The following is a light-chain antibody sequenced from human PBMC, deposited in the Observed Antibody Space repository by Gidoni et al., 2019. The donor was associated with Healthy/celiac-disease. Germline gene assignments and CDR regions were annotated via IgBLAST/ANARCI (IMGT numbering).Light chain of an antibody. V-gene: IGLV1-40*01. CDR1: SSNIGAGYD. CDR2: GNS. J-gene: IGLJ2*01. CDR3: QSYDSSLSGSDVV. Sequence: SVLTQPPSVSGAPGLRVTIPCTGSSSNIGAGYDVHWYQQLPGTAPKLLIYGNSNRPSGVPDRFSGSKSGTSASLAITGLQAEDEADYYCQSYDSSLSGSDVVFGGGTKLTVL.